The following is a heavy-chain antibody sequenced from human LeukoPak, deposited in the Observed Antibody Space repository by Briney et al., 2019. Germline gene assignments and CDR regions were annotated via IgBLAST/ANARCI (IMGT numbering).Heavy chain of an antibody. CDR3: ARDLDGYSSSSVVYFDY. J-gene: IGHJ4*02. CDR1: GGTFSSYA. D-gene: IGHD6-6*01. V-gene: IGHV1-69*05. CDR2: IIPIFGTA. Sequence: GSSVKVSCKASGGTFSSYAISWVRQAPGQGLEWMGRIIPIFGTANYAQKFQGRVTITTDESTSTAYMELSSLRSEDTAVYYCARDLDGYSSSSVVYFDYWDQGTLVTVSS.